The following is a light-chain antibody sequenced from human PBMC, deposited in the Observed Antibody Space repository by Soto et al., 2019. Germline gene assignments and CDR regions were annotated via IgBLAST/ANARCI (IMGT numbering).Light chain of an antibody. CDR1: QGITTY. CDR3: QEYNSAPWR. V-gene: IGKV1-27*01. Sequence: DIQMTQSPSALPASVGDRVTITCRASQGITTYLAWYQQKPGKVPKLLIYAASTLQSGVPSRFSGSGSGTDFTLTISSLQPEDVASYYCQEYNSAPWRFGQGTKVEIK. CDR2: AAS. J-gene: IGKJ1*01.